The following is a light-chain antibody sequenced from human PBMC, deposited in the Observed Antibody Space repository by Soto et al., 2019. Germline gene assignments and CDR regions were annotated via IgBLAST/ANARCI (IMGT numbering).Light chain of an antibody. V-gene: IGLV4-69*01. J-gene: IGLJ2*01. CDR1: SGHSSYA. CDR2: LNSDGSH. Sequence: QSVLTQSPSASASLGASVKLTCTLSSGHSSYAIAWHQQQPEKGPRYLMKLNSDGSHSKGDGIPDRFSGSSSGAERYLTISSLQSEDEADYYCQTWDTGIRGVVFGGGTKLTVL. CDR3: QTWDTGIRGVV.